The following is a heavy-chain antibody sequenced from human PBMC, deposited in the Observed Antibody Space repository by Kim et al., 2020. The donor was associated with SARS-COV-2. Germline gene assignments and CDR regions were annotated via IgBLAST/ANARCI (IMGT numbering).Heavy chain of an antibody. CDR2: ISGSGGST. Sequence: GGSLRLSCAASGFTFSSYAMSWVRQAPGKGLEWVSAISGSGGSTYYADSVKGRFTISRDNSKNTLYLQMNSLRAEDTAVYYCAKDRNYYDSGDRFDYWGQGALVTVSS. CDR3: AKDRNYYDSGDRFDY. D-gene: IGHD3-22*01. J-gene: IGHJ4*02. CDR1: GFTFSSYA. V-gene: IGHV3-23*01.